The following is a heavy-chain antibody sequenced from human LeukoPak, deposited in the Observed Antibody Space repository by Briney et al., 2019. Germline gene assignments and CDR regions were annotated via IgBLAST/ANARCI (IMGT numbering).Heavy chain of an antibody. J-gene: IGHJ4*02. Sequence: GRSLRLSCAASGFTFSSYGMHWVRQAPGKGLEWVAVIWYDGSNKYYADSVKGRFTISRDNSRNTLYLQMNSLRAEDTAIFYCAKVARTWYCSSTSCPEGDYFDYWGQGALVTVSS. CDR3: AKVARTWYCSSTSCPEGDYFDY. V-gene: IGHV3-33*06. CDR1: GFTFSSYG. CDR2: IWYDGSNK. D-gene: IGHD2-2*01.